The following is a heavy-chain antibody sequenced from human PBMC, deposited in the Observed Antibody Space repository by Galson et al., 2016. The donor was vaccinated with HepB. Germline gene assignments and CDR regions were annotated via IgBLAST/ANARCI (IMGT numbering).Heavy chain of an antibody. CDR2: IHRGGTT. Sequence: SLRLSCAASGFTVSSKLMNWVRQAPGKGLEWVSVIHRGGTTYYADSVRGRFSISRDDSKNTLFLEMNNLSAEDTAVYYCAGWVVTAGYDYYGLDVWGQGTTVTVSS. J-gene: IGHJ6*02. CDR1: GFTVSSKL. D-gene: IGHD2-21*02. CDR3: AGWVVTAGYDYYGLDV. V-gene: IGHV3-53*01.